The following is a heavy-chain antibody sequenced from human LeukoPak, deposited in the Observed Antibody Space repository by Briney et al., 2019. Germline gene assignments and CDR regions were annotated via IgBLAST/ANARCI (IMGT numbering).Heavy chain of an antibody. J-gene: IGHJ5*02. CDR1: GLTLSSHG. Sequence: GRSLRLSCAASGLTLSSHGTHWVSQAPAKGLEWVAVISKDGAIKNYGDYVKGRFTISRDNSRNTLYLQMDSLKAEDTAVYYCAKGGSWSGDPWGQGTLVTVSS. CDR3: AKGGSWSGDP. V-gene: IGHV3-30*18. D-gene: IGHD2-15*01. CDR2: ISKDGAIK.